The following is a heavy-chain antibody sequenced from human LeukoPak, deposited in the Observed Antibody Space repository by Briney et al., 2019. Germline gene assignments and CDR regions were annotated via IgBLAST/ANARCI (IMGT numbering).Heavy chain of an antibody. CDR3: ARDNYYGSGSYYRAIDY. Sequence: PGGSLRLSCAASGFTFSSYGMSWVRQAPGKGLEWVSVIYSGGSTYYADSVKGRFTISRDNSKNTLYLQMNSLRAEDTAVYYCARDNYYGSGSYYRAIDYWGQGTLVTVSS. CDR1: GFTFSSYG. CDR2: IYSGGST. D-gene: IGHD3-10*01. J-gene: IGHJ4*02. V-gene: IGHV3-66*01.